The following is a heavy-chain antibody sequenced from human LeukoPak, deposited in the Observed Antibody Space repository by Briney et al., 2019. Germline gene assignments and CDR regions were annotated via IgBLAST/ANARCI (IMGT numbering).Heavy chain of an antibody. CDR1: GFTVSSNY. D-gene: IGHD5-18*01. J-gene: IGHJ3*02. Sequence: QPGGSLRLSCAASGFTVSSNYMSWVRQAPGKGLEWVSIIYSGGSTYYADSVKGRFTISRDNSKNTLYLQMNSLRAEDTAMYYCARVRYIYGYASDIWGQGTTVTVSS. CDR3: ARVRYIYGYASDI. CDR2: IYSGGST. V-gene: IGHV3-53*01.